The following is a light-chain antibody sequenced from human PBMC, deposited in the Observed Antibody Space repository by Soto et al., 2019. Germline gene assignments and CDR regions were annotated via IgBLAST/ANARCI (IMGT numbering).Light chain of an antibody. CDR1: QSISSW. CDR2: KAS. Sequence: DIQMNQSPSTLSASVGDRVTITCRASQSISSWLAWYQQKPGKAPKLLIYKASSLESGVPSRFSGSGSGTEFTLTISSLQPDDFATYYCQQAWTFGQGTKVEIK. J-gene: IGKJ1*01. CDR3: QQAWT. V-gene: IGKV1-5*03.